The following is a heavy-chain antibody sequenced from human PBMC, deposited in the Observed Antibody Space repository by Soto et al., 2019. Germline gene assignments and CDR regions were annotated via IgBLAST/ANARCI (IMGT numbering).Heavy chain of an antibody. D-gene: IGHD1-26*01. CDR2: INHSGRT. Sequence: PSETLSLTCVVYGGSFSDYYWTWIRQPPGKGLEWIGEINHSGRTNDNPSLKSRVTMSIDTSKNQFTLKLSSVTAADTALYYCARARVDSWSYYSVGYYGLDVWGQGITGT. CDR3: ARARVDSWSYYSVGYYGLDV. V-gene: IGHV4-34*01. CDR1: GGSFSDYY. J-gene: IGHJ6*02.